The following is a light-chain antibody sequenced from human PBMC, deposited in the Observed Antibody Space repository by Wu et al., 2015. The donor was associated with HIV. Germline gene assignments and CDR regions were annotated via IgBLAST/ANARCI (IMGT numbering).Light chain of an antibody. V-gene: IGKV3-20*01. CDR1: SLGSNW. CDR2: EAY. Sequence: SLGSNWLAWYQHKSGQSPRLLIYEAYKRAAGVSARFSGGWSGTDFSLTITRVEPDDSAIYFCQQYASSPITFGPGTRL. J-gene: IGKJ5*01. CDR3: QQYASSPIT.